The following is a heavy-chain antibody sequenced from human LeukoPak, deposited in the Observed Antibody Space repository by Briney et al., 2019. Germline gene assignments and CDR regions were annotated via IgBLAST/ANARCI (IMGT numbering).Heavy chain of an antibody. CDR3: AKRETTVTTNFER. Sequence: GGSLRLSCAASGFTFRSYAMSWVRQAPGKGLEWVSDISGSGGSTYYADSVKGRFIISRDNSKNTLYLEMSSLRAEDTAVYHCAKRETTVTTNFERWGQGTLVTVSS. J-gene: IGHJ1*01. CDR1: GFTFRSYA. CDR2: ISGSGGST. V-gene: IGHV3-23*01. D-gene: IGHD4-17*01.